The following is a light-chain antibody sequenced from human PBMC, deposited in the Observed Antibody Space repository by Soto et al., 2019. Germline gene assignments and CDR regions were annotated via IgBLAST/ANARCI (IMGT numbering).Light chain of an antibody. CDR1: SSDVGGYNY. CDR3: SSYTRNSTLV. V-gene: IGLV2-14*01. J-gene: IGLJ2*01. Sequence: QSALTQPASVSGSPGQSIPLSCTGTSSDVGGYNYVSWYQQHPGKAPKFMIYEVSNRPSGVSNRFSGSKSGNTASLTISGLQAEDEADYYCSSYTRNSTLVFGGGTKLTVL. CDR2: EVS.